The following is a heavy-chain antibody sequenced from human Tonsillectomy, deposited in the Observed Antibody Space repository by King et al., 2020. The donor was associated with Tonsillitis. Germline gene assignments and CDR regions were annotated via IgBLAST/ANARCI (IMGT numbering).Heavy chain of an antibody. CDR3: ARFLGYCRGNSCYPDWFDP. D-gene: IGHD2-2*01. Sequence: VQLVESGAEVKKPGSSVKVSCKASGGTFSSYAISWVRQAPGQGLEWMGGFIPIFGTANYAQKFQGRVTITADASTSTVYMELNSLRSQDTAVYYCARFLGYCRGNSCYPDWFDPWGQGTLVTVSS. V-gene: IGHV1-69*01. J-gene: IGHJ5*02. CDR1: GGTFSSYA. CDR2: FIPIFGTA.